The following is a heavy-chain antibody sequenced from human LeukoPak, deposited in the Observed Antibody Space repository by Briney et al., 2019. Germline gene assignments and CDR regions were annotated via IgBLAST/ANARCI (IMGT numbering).Heavy chain of an antibody. CDR1: GYTFISYG. J-gene: IGHJ4*02. D-gene: IGHD3-10*01. Sequence: GASVKVSCKASGYTFISYGINWVRQAPGQGLEWMGWISAYNGNTNYAQKLQGRVTMTTDTTTSTAYMELRSLRSDNTAVYYCARTYGSGSYYIDYWGQGTLVTVSS. CDR2: ISAYNGNT. V-gene: IGHV1-18*01. CDR3: ARTYGSGSYYIDY.